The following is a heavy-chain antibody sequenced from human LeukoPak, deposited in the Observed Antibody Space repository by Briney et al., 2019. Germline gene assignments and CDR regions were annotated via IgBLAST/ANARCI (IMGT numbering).Heavy chain of an antibody. V-gene: IGHV3-23*01. CDR2: ISGSGPYT. CDR1: GFTFSSYA. J-gene: IGHJ4*02. D-gene: IGHD3-16*01. CDR3: ANDLRLGGRGPEN. Sequence: GGSLRLSCAASGFTFSSYAMSWVRQAPGKGLEWVSGISGSGPYTFYTDSVKGRFTISRDNAKNSLYLQMNSLRAEDTAVYFCANDLRLGGRGPENWGQGTLVTVSS.